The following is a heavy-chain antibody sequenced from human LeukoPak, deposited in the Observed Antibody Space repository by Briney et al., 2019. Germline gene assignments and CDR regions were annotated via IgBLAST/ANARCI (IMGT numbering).Heavy chain of an antibody. V-gene: IGHV4-30-4*01. Sequence: SETLSLTCTVSGGSISSGNYYWSWIRQPPGKGLEWIGYIFYLGNTYYTPSLKSRVTISVDTSKNQFSLKLSSVTAADTAVYYCARKYPDHWFDPWGQGTLVTVSS. CDR2: IFYLGNT. CDR3: ARKYPDHWFDP. CDR1: GGSISSGNYY. J-gene: IGHJ5*02. D-gene: IGHD6-6*01.